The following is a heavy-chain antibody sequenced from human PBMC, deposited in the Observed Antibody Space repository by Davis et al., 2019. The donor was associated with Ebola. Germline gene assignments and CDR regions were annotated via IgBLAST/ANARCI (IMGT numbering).Heavy chain of an antibody. CDR3: ARLGDTVTTSDYYYGMDV. J-gene: IGHJ6*02. CDR2: INPSGGST. CDR1: GYTFTSYY. D-gene: IGHD4-17*01. Sequence: ASVKVSCRASGYTFTSYYMHWVRQAPGQGLEWMGIINPSGGSTSYAQKFQGRVTMTRDTSTSTVYMELSSLRSEDTAVYYCARLGDTVTTSDYYYGMDVWGQGTTVTVSS. V-gene: IGHV1-46*01.